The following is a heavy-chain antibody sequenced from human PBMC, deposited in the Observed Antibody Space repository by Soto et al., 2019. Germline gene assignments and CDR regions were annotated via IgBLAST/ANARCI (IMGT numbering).Heavy chain of an antibody. CDR1: VFTVTSYT. CDR3: VRGEVPAD. CDR2: ITTSSSYR. D-gene: IGHD1-26*01. V-gene: IGHV3-21*01. Sequence: GGALRLCCAASVFTVTSYTMNWVRQAPGKGLEWVSSITTSSSYRYYSGSVKGRFTISRDNAKNSLFLQMNSLRAEDTAVYYCVRGEVPADWGQGTLVTVSS. J-gene: IGHJ4*02.